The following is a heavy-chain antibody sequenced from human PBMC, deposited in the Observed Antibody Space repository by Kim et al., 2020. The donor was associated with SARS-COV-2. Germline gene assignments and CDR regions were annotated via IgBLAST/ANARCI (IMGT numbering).Heavy chain of an antibody. Sequence: SETLSLTCAVYGWSFSGYYWSWIRQPPGKGLEWIGEINHSGSTNYNPSLKSRVTISVDTSKNQFSLKLSSVTAADTAVYYCARAMATIRLFDYWGQGTLVTVSS. CDR1: GWSFSGYY. CDR2: INHSGST. D-gene: IGHD5-12*01. J-gene: IGHJ4*02. CDR3: ARAMATIRLFDY. V-gene: IGHV4-34*01.